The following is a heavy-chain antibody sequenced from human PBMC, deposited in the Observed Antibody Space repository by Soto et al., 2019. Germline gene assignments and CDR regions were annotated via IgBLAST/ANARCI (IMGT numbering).Heavy chain of an antibody. J-gene: IGHJ3*02. CDR1: GFTFSSYA. V-gene: IGHV3-23*01. D-gene: IGHD3-3*01. CDR2: ISGSGGST. CDR3: AKSRRAFFGVVPHDAFDI. Sequence: QPGGSLRLSCAASGFTFSSYAMSWVRQAPGKGLEWVSAISGSGGSTYYADSVKGRFTISRGNSKNTLYLQMNSLRAEDTAVYYCAKSRRAFFGVVPHDAFDIWGQGTMVTVSS.